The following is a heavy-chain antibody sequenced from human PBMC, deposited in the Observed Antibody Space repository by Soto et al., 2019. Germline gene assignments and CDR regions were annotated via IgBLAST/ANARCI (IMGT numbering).Heavy chain of an antibody. CDR2: INHSGST. J-gene: IGHJ2*01. D-gene: IGHD2-15*01. Sequence: QVQLQQWGAGLLKPSETLSLTCAVYGGSFSGYYWSWIRQPPGKGLEWIGEINHSGSTNYNPSLTSRVTISVDTSKNQFSLKLSSVTAADTAVYYCARAGGLRSYWYFDLWGRGTLVTVSS. V-gene: IGHV4-34*01. CDR3: ARAGGLRSYWYFDL. CDR1: GGSFSGYY.